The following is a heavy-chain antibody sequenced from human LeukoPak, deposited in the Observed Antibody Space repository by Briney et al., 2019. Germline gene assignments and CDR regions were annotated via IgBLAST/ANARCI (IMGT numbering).Heavy chain of an antibody. CDR2: ISGSGGST. CDR3: AKDPGDPLRVLGYFDY. J-gene: IGHJ4*02. CDR1: GFTFSSYA. D-gene: IGHD7-27*01. V-gene: IGHV3-23*01. Sequence: QPGGSLRLSCAASGFTFSSYAMSWVRQAPGKGLEWVSAISGSGGSTYYADSVKGRFTISRDNSKNTLYLQMNSLRAEDTAVYYCAKDPGDPLRVLGYFDYWGQGTLVTVSS.